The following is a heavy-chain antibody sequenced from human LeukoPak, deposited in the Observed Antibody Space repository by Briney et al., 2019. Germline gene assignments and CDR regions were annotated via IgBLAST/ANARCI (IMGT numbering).Heavy chain of an antibody. Sequence: GGSLRLSCAASGFTFSSYSMNWVRQAPGKGLEWVSSISSSSSYIYYADSVKGRFTISRDNAKNSLYLQMNSLRAKDTAVYYCASRLRIAAAGSGNNYWGQGTLVTVSS. CDR1: GFTFSSYS. V-gene: IGHV3-21*01. J-gene: IGHJ4*02. CDR3: ASRLRIAAAGSGNNY. CDR2: ISSSSSYI. D-gene: IGHD6-13*01.